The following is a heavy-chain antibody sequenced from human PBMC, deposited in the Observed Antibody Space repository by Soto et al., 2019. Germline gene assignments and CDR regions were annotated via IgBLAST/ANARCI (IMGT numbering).Heavy chain of an antibody. J-gene: IGHJ6*01. Sequence: EVQLMESGGGLVQPGGSLRLTCAASGFTFSNYGMTWVRQATGKGLEWVSAIGSSGSSTYYADSVRGRFTISRDNSKNLLYLQMTSLRAEDSAIYYCAKDFYGAGSFWSLRGMYVWGQGTTVTVSS. CDR2: IGSSGSST. D-gene: IGHD3-10*01. CDR1: GFTFSNYG. V-gene: IGHV3-23*01. CDR3: AKDFYGAGSFWSLRGMYV.